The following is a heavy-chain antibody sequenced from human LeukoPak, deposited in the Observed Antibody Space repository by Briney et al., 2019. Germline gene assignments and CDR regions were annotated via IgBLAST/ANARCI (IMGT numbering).Heavy chain of an antibody. CDR1: GFTFSSYA. J-gene: IGHJ6*02. CDR3: AKSMVRGSYYYYGMDV. CDR2: ISGSGGST. D-gene: IGHD3-10*01. V-gene: IGHV3-23*01. Sequence: PGGSLRLSCAASGFTFSSYAMSWVRQAPGKGLEWVSAISGSGGSTYYADSVKGRFTISRDNSKNTLYLQMNSLRAEDTAVYYCAKSMVRGSYYYYGMDVWGQGTTVTVSS.